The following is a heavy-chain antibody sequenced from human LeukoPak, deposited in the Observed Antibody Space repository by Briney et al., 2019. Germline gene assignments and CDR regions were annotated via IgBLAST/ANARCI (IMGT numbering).Heavy chain of an antibody. CDR3: ARDFYGFPLSVDV. J-gene: IGHJ6*02. V-gene: IGHV3-66*01. D-gene: IGHD3-10*01. CDR1: GFTVSSNY. Sequence: GGSLRLSCAASGFTVSSNYVSWVRQAPGKGLGWVSVIYSGGSTYYADSAKGRFTISRDNSKNTLYLQMNSLRAEDTAVYYCARDFYGFPLSVDVWGQGTTVTVSS. CDR2: IYSGGST.